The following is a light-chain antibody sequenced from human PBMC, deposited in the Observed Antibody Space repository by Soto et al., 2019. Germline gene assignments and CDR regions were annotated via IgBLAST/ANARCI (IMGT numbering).Light chain of an antibody. J-gene: IGKJ1*01. CDR1: QSVSRN. V-gene: IGKV3-20*01. Sequence: EIVMTQSPAALSVSPGERATLSCRASQSVSRNLAWYQQKPGQAPRLLIYGASNRATGIPDRFSGSGSGTDFTLTISRLEPEDFAVYYCQQYGSSPVTFGQGTKVDI. CDR3: QQYGSSPVT. CDR2: GAS.